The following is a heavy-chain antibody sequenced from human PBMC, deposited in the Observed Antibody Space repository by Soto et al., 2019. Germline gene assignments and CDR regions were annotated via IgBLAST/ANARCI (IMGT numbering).Heavy chain of an antibody. CDR2: IKTSAGGGAT. CDR1: GFSFNEAW. J-gene: IGHJ6*02. Sequence: EVQLVESAGGLVQPGGSLRLSCVASGFSFNEAWMNWVRQAPGQGLEWVGRIKTSAGGGATNYAAPVQSRFTISRDDSKNTLYLHMNSLRTEDTAIYYCTTGSVEGIWGQGTTVIVSS. CDR3: TTGSVEGI. V-gene: IGHV3-15*07. D-gene: IGHD2-15*01.